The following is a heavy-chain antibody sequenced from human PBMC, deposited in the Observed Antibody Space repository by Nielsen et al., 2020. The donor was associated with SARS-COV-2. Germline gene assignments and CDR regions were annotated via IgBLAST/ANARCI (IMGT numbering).Heavy chain of an antibody. D-gene: IGHD1-26*01. CDR3: AKDQGGNYYYYYMDV. CDR2: ISSSGSTI. V-gene: IGHV3-11*01. J-gene: IGHJ6*03. Sequence: WIRQPPGKGLEWVSYISSSGSTIYYADSVKGRFTISRDNAKNSLYLQMNSLRAEDTALYYCAKDQGGNYYYYYMDVWGKGTTVTVSS.